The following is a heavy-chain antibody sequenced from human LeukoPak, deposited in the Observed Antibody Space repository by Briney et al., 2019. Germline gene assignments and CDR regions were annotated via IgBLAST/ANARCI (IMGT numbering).Heavy chain of an antibody. CDR3: ARDRSGKYYFDY. Sequence: GGSLRLSCAASGFTVSSNYMSWVRQAPGKGLEWVSVIYSGGSTYYADSVKGRFTMSRDNPKNTLYLQMNSLRAEDTAVYYCARDRSGKYYFDYWGQGTLVTVSS. D-gene: IGHD3-10*01. J-gene: IGHJ4*02. CDR1: GFTVSSNY. CDR2: IYSGGST. V-gene: IGHV3-66*01.